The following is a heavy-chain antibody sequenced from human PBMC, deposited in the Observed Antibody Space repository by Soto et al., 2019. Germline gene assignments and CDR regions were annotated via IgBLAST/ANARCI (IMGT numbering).Heavy chain of an antibody. CDR1: GGSISSSSYY. CDR2: IYYSGST. D-gene: IGHD3-3*01. V-gene: IGHV4-39*01. Sequence: SETLSLTCTVSGGSISSSSYYWGWIRQPPGKGLEWIGSIYYSGSTYYNPSLKSRVTISVDTSKNQFSLKLSSVTAADTAVYYCASVSAGVLRFLEWLSHFDYWGQGTLVTVSS. CDR3: ASVSAGVLRFLEWLSHFDY. J-gene: IGHJ4*02.